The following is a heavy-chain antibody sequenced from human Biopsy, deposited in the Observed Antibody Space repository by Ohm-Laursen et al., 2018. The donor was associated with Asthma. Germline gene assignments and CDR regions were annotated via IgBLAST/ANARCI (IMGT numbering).Heavy chain of an antibody. CDR1: GFVFSQCG. D-gene: IGHD2-15*01. CDR2: ISFDGSNE. J-gene: IGHJ4*02. CDR3: GKDSSEVEAADEY. Sequence: SLRLSCTASGFVFSQCGMHWVRQAPGKGLEWVAVISFDGSNEDYADSVKGWFTISRDNSKHTMYLHMNSLRGDDTAIYYCGKDSSEVEAADEYWGQGTLVTVSS. V-gene: IGHV3-30*18.